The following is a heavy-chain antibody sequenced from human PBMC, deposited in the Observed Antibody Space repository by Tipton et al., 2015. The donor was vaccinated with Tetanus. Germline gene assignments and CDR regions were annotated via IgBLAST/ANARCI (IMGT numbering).Heavy chain of an antibody. CDR3: ARGKHTVTFDY. V-gene: IGHV4-34*01. CDR2: INQSGST. CDR1: GFTFSSYG. Sequence: QLVQSGGGVVQPGRSLRLSCAASGFTFSSYGMHWVRQAPGKGLEWIGEINQSGSTNYNPSLKSRVTISVDTSKNQFSLKLSSVTAADTAVYYCARGKHTVTFDYWGQGTLVTVSS. D-gene: IGHD4-17*01. J-gene: IGHJ4*02.